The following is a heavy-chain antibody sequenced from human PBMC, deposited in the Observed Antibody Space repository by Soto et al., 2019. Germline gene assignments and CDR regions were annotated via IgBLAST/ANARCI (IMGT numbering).Heavy chain of an antibody. V-gene: IGHV3-48*02. D-gene: IGHD1-1*01. CDR2: ISSSSGSI. Sequence: EVQLVESGGGLVQPGGSLRLSCTASGFTFSSYSMNWVRQAPGTGLQWVSYISSSSGSIYYADSVKGRFTISRDNAKNSVYLQLNSLRDDDTAVDFCARGDHPNNNLLQHWGRGTLVIVST. J-gene: IGHJ1*01. CDR1: GFTFSSYS. CDR3: ARGDHPNNNLLQH.